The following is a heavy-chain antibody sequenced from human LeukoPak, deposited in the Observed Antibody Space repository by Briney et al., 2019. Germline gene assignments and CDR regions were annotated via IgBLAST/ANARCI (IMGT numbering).Heavy chain of an antibody. V-gene: IGHV3-23*01. CDR1: GFTFSSYA. D-gene: IGHD3-16*02. J-gene: IGHJ4*02. Sequence: GGSLRLSCAASGFTFSSYAVSWVRQAPGKGLEWVSAISGSGGSTYYADSVKGRFTISRDNSKNTLYLQMNSLRAEDTAVYYCAKDKNDYVWGSYRSIDYWGQGTLVAVSS. CDR2: ISGSGGST. CDR3: AKDKNDYVWGSYRSIDY.